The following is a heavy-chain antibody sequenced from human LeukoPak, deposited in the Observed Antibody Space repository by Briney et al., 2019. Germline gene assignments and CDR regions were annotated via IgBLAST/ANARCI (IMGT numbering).Heavy chain of an antibody. D-gene: IGHD3-16*02. J-gene: IGHJ4*02. CDR2: IYYSGST. CDR3: ARAEEFYDYVWGSYRYGGVDY. CDR1: GGSISSSSYY. Sequence: SETLSLTCTVSGGSISSSSYYWGWIRQPPGKGLEWIGRIYYSGSTYYNPSLKSRVTISVDTSKNQFSLKLSSVTAADTAVYYCARAEEFYDYVWGSYRYGGVDYWGQGTLVTVSS. V-gene: IGHV4-39*07.